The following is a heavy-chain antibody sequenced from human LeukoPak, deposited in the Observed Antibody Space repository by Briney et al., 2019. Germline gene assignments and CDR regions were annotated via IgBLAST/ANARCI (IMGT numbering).Heavy chain of an antibody. CDR3: AREVVNYHGSGSFSPRQDYYGMDV. CDR2: ISAHNGNI. V-gene: IGHV1-18*01. Sequence: ASVKVSCKASGHSFGNYGFSWVRQAPGQGLEWMGRISAHNGNINYAQKFQGRLTMTTDTSTTTANMELRSLRSDDTAVYYCAREVVNYHGSGSFSPRQDYYGMDVWGQGTTVIVSS. D-gene: IGHD3-10*01. CDR1: GHSFGNYG. J-gene: IGHJ6*02.